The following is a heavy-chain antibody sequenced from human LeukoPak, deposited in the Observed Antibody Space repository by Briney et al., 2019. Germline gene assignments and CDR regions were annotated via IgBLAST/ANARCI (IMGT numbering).Heavy chain of an antibody. CDR2: IYYSGST. Sequence: SETLSLTCTVSGGSISSSSYYWGWIRQPPGKGLEWIGSIYYSGSTYYNPSLKSRVTISVDTSKNQFSLKLSSVTAADTAVYYCARDPSYDILTGLNWFDPWGQGTLVTVSS. V-gene: IGHV4-39*07. D-gene: IGHD3-9*01. CDR1: GGSISSSSYY. CDR3: ARDPSYDILTGLNWFDP. J-gene: IGHJ5*02.